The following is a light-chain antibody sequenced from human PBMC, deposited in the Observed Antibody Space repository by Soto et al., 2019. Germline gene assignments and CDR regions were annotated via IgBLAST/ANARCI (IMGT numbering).Light chain of an antibody. CDR2: SNS. J-gene: IGLJ1*01. CDR3: ASWDGSLNADV. CDR1: SCNIGSNI. Sequence: QSVLTQPPSAPGTPGQRVTISCSGSSCNIGSNIVHWYQQLPGTAPKLLIYSNSQRPSGVPDRISGSKSGTSASLAIRGIQSEDEGDYYCASWDGSLNADVFGTGTKVTVL. V-gene: IGLV1-44*01.